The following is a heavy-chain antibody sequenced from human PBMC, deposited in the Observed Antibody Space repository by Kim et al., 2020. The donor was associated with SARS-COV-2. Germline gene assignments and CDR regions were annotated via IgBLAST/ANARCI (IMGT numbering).Heavy chain of an antibody. D-gene: IGHD3-10*01. J-gene: IGHJ4*02. CDR2: IYHTGSA. CDR1: GGSISSGGYS. CDR3: ARGTVRGVPFDY. V-gene: IGHV4-30-2*01. Sequence: SETLSLTCAVSGGSISSGGYSWNWIRQPPGKGLEWIGYIYHTGSAYYNPSLKSRVTISVDGSKNQFSLKLSSVTAADTAVYYCARGTVRGVPFDYWGQGTLVTVSS.